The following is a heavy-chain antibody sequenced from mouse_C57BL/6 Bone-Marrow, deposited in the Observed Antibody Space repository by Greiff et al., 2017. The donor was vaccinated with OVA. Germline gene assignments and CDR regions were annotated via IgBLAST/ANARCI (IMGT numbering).Heavy chain of an antibody. Sequence: VQLQQSGPELVKPGASVKIPCKASGYTFTDYNMDWVKQSHGKSLEWIGDINPNNGGTIYNQKFKGKATLTVDKSSSTAYMELRSLTSEDTAVYYCALTVVESYWYFDVWGTGTTVTVSA. V-gene: IGHV1-18*01. CDR2: INPNNGGT. CDR1: GYTFTDYN. D-gene: IGHD1-1*01. CDR3: ALTVVESYWYFDV. J-gene: IGHJ1*03.